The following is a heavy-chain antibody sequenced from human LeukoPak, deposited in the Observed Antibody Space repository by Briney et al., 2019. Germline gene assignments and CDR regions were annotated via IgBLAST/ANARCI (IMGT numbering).Heavy chain of an antibody. J-gene: IGHJ5*02. CDR3: AREGLYCSSTSCYTSWFDP. V-gene: IGHV4-4*07. CDR2: IYTSGST. CDR1: GGSLSSYY. Sequence: PSETLSLTCTVSGGSLSSYYWSWIRQPAGKGLEWIGRIYTSGSTNYNPSLKSRVTMSVDTSKNQFSLKLSSVTAADTAVYYCAREGLYCSSTSCYTSWFDPWGQGTLVTVSS. D-gene: IGHD2-2*02.